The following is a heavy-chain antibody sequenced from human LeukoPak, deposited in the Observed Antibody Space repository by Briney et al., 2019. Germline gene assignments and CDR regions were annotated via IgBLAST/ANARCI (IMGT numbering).Heavy chain of an antibody. CDR1: GFTFSSYS. Sequence: GGSLRLSCAASGFTFSSYSMHWVRQAPGKGLESLSAINYDGGMTYYADSVKGRFTISRDNSKNTLYLQMGSLTAEDMAVYYCAKELFGFGADYWGQGTLVTVSS. V-gene: IGHV3-64*02. J-gene: IGHJ4*02. CDR3: AKELFGFGADY. CDR2: INYDGGMT. D-gene: IGHD3-10*01.